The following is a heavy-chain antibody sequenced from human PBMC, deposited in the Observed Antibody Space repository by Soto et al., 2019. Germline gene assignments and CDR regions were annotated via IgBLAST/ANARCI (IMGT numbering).Heavy chain of an antibody. CDR2: ISYDGSNK. D-gene: IGHD6-13*01. Sequence: QVQLVESGGGVVQPGRSLRLSCAASGFTFSSYGMHWVRQAPGKGLEWVAVISYDGSNKYYADSVKSRFTISRDNSKNTLYLQMNSLRAEDTAVYYCARGGSSSWYRPFCYWGQGTLVTVSS. J-gene: IGHJ4*02. V-gene: IGHV3-30*03. CDR1: GFTFSSYG. CDR3: ARGGSSSWYRPFCY.